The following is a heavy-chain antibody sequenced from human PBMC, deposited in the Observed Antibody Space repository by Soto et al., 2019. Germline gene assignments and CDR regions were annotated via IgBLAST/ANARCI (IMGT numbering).Heavy chain of an antibody. D-gene: IGHD5-12*01. CDR1: GFTFSSYG. Sequence: QVQLVESGGGVIQPGRSLRLSCAASGFTFSSYGMHWDRQAPGKGLEWVAVISYDGSNKYYADSVKGRFTISRDNSKNTLYLQMNSLRAEDTAVYYCASPLRAEEGYWGQGTLVTVSS. J-gene: IGHJ4*02. CDR3: ASPLRAEEGY. CDR2: ISYDGSNK. V-gene: IGHV3-30*03.